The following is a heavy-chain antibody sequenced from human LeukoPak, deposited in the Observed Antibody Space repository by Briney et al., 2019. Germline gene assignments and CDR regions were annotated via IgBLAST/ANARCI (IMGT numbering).Heavy chain of an antibody. V-gene: IGHV4-4*07. D-gene: IGHD2/OR15-2a*01. CDR1: GGSISNYY. Sequence: PSETLSLTCTVSGGSISNYYWSWIRQPAGKGLEWIGRIYSSGSTNYNPSLKSRVTMSLDTSKHQLSLRLSSVTAADTAMYYCARVNMVTTSRGQQTPSKTALWGQGTLVTVSS. J-gene: IGHJ4*02. CDR3: ARVNMVTTSRGQQTPSKTAL. CDR2: IYSSGST.